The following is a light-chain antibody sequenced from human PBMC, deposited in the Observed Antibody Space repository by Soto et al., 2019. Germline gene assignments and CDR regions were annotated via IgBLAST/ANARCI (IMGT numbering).Light chain of an antibody. CDR3: QQTYGPSEIT. Sequence: DIQMTQSPSSLSASVGDRVTITCRASQSISSYLNWYQQKPGKAPKLLIYAASSLQSGVPSRFSGSGSGTDFTLTISSLQPEDFATYFCQQTYGPSEITFGQGTRLEIK. CDR2: AAS. V-gene: IGKV1-39*01. J-gene: IGKJ5*01. CDR1: QSISSY.